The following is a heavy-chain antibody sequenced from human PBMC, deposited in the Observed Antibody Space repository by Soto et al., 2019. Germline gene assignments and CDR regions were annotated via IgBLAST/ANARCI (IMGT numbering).Heavy chain of an antibody. CDR3: ARHDETEYDFWSGKNNWFDP. CDR2: IYYSGST. J-gene: IGHJ5*02. V-gene: IGHV4-39*01. D-gene: IGHD3-3*01. Sequence: SETLSLTCTVSGGSISSSSYYWGWIRQPPGKGLEWIGSIYYSGSTYYNPSLKSRVTISVDTSKNQFSLKLSSVTAADTAVYYCARHDETEYDFWSGKNNWFDPWGQGTLVTVSS. CDR1: GGSISSSSYY.